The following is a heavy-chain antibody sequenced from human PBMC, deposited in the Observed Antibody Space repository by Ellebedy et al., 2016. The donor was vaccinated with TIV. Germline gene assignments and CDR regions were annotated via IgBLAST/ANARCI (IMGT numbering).Heavy chain of an antibody. V-gene: IGHV3-73*01. Sequence: GESLKISCAASGFTFSGSAMHWVRQASGKGLEWIGRIRSKANSYATAYAASVKGRFTISRDDSKNTAYLQMNSLKTEDTAVYYCTRHSVDTALIHDYWGQGTLVTVSS. CDR3: TRHSVDTALIHDY. CDR1: GFTFSGSA. CDR2: IRSKANSYAT. J-gene: IGHJ4*02. D-gene: IGHD5-18*01.